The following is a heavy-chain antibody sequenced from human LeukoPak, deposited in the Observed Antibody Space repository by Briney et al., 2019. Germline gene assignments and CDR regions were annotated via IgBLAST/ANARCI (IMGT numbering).Heavy chain of an antibody. D-gene: IGHD2-2*01. J-gene: IGHJ5*02. CDR3: ARDLVVVPAVIIAHYWFDP. V-gene: IGHV1-18*01. CDR2: ISAYNGNT. CDR1: GYTFTSYD. Sequence: GASVKVSCKAPGYTFTSYDISWVRQAPGQGLEWMGWISAYNGNTNYAQKLQGRVTMTTDTSTSTAYMELRSLRSDDTAVYYCARDLVVVPAVIIAHYWFDPWGQGTLVTVSS.